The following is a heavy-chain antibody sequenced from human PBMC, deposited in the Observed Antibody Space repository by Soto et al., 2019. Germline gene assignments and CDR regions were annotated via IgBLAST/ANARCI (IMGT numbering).Heavy chain of an antibody. V-gene: IGHV4-59*01. CDR2: IYYSGST. CDR3: ARSIRSGRVLDW. CDR1: GGSISSYY. Sequence: SETLSLTCTVSGGSISSYYWGWIRQPPGKGLEWIGYIYYSGSTNYNPSLKSRVTISVDTSKNQFSLKLSSVTAADTAVYYCARSIRSGRVLDWWGQGTLVTVSS. J-gene: IGHJ4*02. D-gene: IGHD3-10*01.